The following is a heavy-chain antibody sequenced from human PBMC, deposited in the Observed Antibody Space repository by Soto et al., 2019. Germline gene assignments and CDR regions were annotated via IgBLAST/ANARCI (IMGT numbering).Heavy chain of an antibody. D-gene: IGHD6-25*01. CDR3: ARGGVAARKGRWFDP. CDR2: IHYSGST. CDR1: GGSISSYY. V-gene: IGHV4-59*01. J-gene: IGHJ5*02. Sequence: SETLSLTCTVSGGSISSYYWGWIRQPPGKGLEWIGYIHYSGSTNYNPSLRSRVTISVDTPKNQFSLKMNSMTAADTAIYYCARGGVAARKGRWFDPWGQGTLVTVSS.